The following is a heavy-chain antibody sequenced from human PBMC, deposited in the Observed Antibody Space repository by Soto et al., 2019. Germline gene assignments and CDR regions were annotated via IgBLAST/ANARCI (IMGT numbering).Heavy chain of an antibody. CDR2: INHSGST. J-gene: IGHJ5*02. Sequence: SETLSLTCAVYGGSFSGYYWSWIRQPPGKGLEWIGEINHSGSTNYNPSLKSRVTISVDTSKNQFSLKLSSVTAADTAVYYCASTPRVDTAMYWFDPWGQGTLVTVSS. CDR1: GGSFSGYY. D-gene: IGHD5-18*01. V-gene: IGHV4-34*01. CDR3: ASTPRVDTAMYWFDP.